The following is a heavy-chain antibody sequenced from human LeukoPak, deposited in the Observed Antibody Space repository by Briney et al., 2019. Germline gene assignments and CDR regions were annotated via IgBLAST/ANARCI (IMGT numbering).Heavy chain of an antibody. J-gene: IGHJ4*02. CDR2: ISGSGGST. D-gene: IGHD3-9*01. CDR1: GFTFSSYA. CDR3: AKDGSLRYFDWSLDY. Sequence: GGSLRLSCAASGFTFSSYAISWVRQAPGKGLEWVSAISGSGGSTYYADSVKGRFTISRDNSKNTLYLQMNSLRAEDTAVYYCAKDGSLRYFDWSLDYWGQGTLVTVSS. V-gene: IGHV3-23*01.